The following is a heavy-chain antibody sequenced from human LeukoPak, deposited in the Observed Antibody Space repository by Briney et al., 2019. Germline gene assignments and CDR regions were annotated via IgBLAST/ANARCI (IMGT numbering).Heavy chain of an antibody. CDR2: IYYSGST. CDR1: GGPISSSSYY. Sequence: PSETLSLTCTVSGGPISSSSYYWGWIRQPPGKGLEWIGSIYYSGSTYYNPSLKSRVTISVDTSKNQFSLKLSSVTAADTAVYYCARDNCSSTSCYVGWFDPWGQGTLVTVSS. V-gene: IGHV4-39*07. D-gene: IGHD2-2*01. J-gene: IGHJ5*02. CDR3: ARDNCSSTSCYVGWFDP.